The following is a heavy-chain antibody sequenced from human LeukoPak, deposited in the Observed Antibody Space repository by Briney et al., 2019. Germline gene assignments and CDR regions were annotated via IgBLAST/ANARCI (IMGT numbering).Heavy chain of an antibody. CDR3: ARLTPYSGSPLDDY. J-gene: IGHJ4*02. D-gene: IGHD1-26*01. CDR1: GGXISSISNY. Sequence: SETLSLTCTVSGGXISSISNYCGWIRQPPGKGLAYIGSVSYSGSTYYNPSLKSRVTMSADTSKNQFSLKLSSVTAADTAVYYCARLTPYSGSPLDDYWGQGTLVTVSS. V-gene: IGHV4-39*01. CDR2: VSYSGST.